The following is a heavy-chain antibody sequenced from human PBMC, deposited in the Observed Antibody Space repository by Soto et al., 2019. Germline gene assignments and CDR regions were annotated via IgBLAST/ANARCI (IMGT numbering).Heavy chain of an antibody. J-gene: IGHJ6*02. CDR2: INPSGGST. V-gene: IGHV1-46*01. D-gene: IGHD3-10*01. CDR3: ARDAFPTYGSGSPYYGMDV. CDR1: GYTFTSYY. Sequence: QVQLVQSGAEVKKPGASVKVSCKASGYTFTSYYMHWVRQAPGQGLEWMGIINPSGGSTSYAQKFQGRVTMTRDTSTSTVYMELSSLRAEDTAVYYCARDAFPTYGSGSPYYGMDVWGQGTTVTVSS.